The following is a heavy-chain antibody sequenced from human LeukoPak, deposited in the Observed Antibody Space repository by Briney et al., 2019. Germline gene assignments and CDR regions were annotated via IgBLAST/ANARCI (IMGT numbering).Heavy chain of an antibody. J-gene: IGHJ4*02. CDR1: GFTFSSYA. CDR2: ISGSSGST. D-gene: IGHD3-10*01. CDR3: AKDISLVRESEFEY. V-gene: IGHV3-23*01. Sequence: GGSLTLSCAACGFTFSSYAMSWVGQAPGKELEWVSAISGSSGSTYYADSVKGRLTISRDNSKNTLYLQMNSWRAEDTAVYYWAKDISLVRESEFEYCGQGTLVTVSS.